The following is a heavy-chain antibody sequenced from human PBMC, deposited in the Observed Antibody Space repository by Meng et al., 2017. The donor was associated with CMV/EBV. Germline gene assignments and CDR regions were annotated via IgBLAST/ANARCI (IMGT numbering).Heavy chain of an antibody. V-gene: IGHV3-72*01. CDR3: TKDYLGAGGH. Sequence: SCAASGFPFRDNYMDWVRQAPGKGLQFVARVRNKGASYSTEYAASVKGRFIISRDDSKNSVYLQMNSLKTEDTAVYYCTKDYLGAGGHWGQGTLVTVSS. CDR1: GFPFRDNY. J-gene: IGHJ4*02. D-gene: IGHD1-26*01. CDR2: VRNKGASYST.